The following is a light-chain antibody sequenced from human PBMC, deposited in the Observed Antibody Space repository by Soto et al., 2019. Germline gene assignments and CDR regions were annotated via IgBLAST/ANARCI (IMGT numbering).Light chain of an antibody. Sequence: DIQMTQSPSSLSASVGDRVTITCRASQSISTYLNWYQQKPGKAPNLLIYTASTLQTGVPSRFTGSGSGTDFTLTVTNMHPEDFAPSNCQQRHRNPYNFGQGTNVEIK. CDR2: TAS. J-gene: IGKJ2*01. V-gene: IGKV1-39*01. CDR1: QSISTY. CDR3: QQRHRNPYN.